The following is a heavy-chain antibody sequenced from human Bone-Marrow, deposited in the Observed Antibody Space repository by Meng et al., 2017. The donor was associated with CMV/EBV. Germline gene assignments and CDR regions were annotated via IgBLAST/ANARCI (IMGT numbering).Heavy chain of an antibody. Sequence: ESLKISCAASGFTFSSYWMSWVRQAPGKGLEWVANIKQDGSEKYYVDSVKGRFTISRDNAKNSLYLQMNSLRAEDTAVYYCARNLKAVALDYWGQGTLVTVSS. CDR2: IKQDGSEK. D-gene: IGHD6-19*01. CDR1: GFTFSSYW. V-gene: IGHV3-7*01. CDR3: ARNLKAVALDY. J-gene: IGHJ4*02.